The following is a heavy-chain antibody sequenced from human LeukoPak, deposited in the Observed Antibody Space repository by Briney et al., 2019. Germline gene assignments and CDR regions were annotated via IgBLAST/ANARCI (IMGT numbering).Heavy chain of an antibody. CDR1: GVSITNTNYY. CDR2: VYHSGIT. J-gene: IGHJ4*02. V-gene: IGHV4-39*07. D-gene: IGHD4-11*01. Sequence: SETLSLTCTVSGVSITNTNYYWAWIRQPPGEGLEWIGSVYHSGITYYTPSLKSRVSISVDTSKNQLSLKVTSVTAADTAVYYCAREWQYQFDYWGQGSLVAVSS. CDR3: AREWQYQFDY.